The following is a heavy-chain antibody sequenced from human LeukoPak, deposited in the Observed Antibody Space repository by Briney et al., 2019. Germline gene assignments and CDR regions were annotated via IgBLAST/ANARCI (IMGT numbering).Heavy chain of an antibody. CDR3: ASWGGYSYGPRDY. CDR1: GGTFSSYA. V-gene: IGHV1-69*04. Sequence: ASVKVSCKASGGTFSSYAISWVRQAPGQGLEWMGRIIPILGIANYAQKFQGRVTITADKSTSTAYMELSSLRSEDTAVYYCASWGGYSYGPRDYWGQGTLVTVSS. D-gene: IGHD5-18*01. CDR2: IIPILGIA. J-gene: IGHJ4*02.